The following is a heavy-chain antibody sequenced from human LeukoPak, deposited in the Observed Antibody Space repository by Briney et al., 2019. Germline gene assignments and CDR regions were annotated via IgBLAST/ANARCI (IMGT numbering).Heavy chain of an antibody. V-gene: IGHV3-48*04. CDR3: ARSDYVWGSYRSGPPY. D-gene: IGHD3-16*02. Sequence: PGGSLRLSCAASGFTFSSYAMSWVHQAPGKGLEWVSYISSSGSTIYYADSVKGRFTISRDNAKNSLYLQMNSLRAEDTAVYYCARSDYVWGSYRSGPPYWGQGTLVTVSS. J-gene: IGHJ4*02. CDR1: GFTFSSYA. CDR2: ISSSGSTI.